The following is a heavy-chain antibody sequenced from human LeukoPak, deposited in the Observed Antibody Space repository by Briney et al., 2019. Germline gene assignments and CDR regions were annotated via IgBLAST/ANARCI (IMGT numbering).Heavy chain of an antibody. CDR2: ISAYNGNT. V-gene: IGHV1-18*01. Sequence: ASVKVSCKASGYTFTSYGISWVRQAPGQGLEWMGWISAYNGNTNYAQKLQGRVTMTTDTSISTAYMELSRLRSDDTAVYYCARDIKRYCSGGSCGYVMGYWGQGTLVTVSS. CDR3: ARDIKRYCSGGSCGYVMGY. J-gene: IGHJ4*02. CDR1: GYTFTSYG. D-gene: IGHD2-15*01.